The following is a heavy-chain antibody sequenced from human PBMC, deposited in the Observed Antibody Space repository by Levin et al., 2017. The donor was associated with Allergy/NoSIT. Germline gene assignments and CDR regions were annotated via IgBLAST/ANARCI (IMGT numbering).Heavy chain of an antibody. Sequence: AGGSLRLSCKGSGYSFTSYWIGWVRQMPGKGLEWMGIIYPGDSDTRYSPSFQGQVTISADKSISTAYLQWSSLKASDTAMYYCARTLYSGSYNPAFDYWGQGTLVTVSS. V-gene: IGHV5-51*01. CDR1: GYSFTSYW. D-gene: IGHD1-26*01. CDR3: ARTLYSGSYNPAFDY. CDR2: IYPGDSDT. J-gene: IGHJ4*02.